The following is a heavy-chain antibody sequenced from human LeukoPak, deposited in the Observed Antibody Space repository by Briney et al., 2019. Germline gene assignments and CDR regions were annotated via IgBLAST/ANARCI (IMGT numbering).Heavy chain of an antibody. CDR1: GFTFSSYS. Sequence: GGSLRLSCAASGFTFSSYSMNWVRQAPGKGLEWVSSISSSSSYIYYADSVKGRFTISRDNAKNSLYLQMNSLRAEDTAVYYCAKGPYFGSGSYPSHFDYWGQGTLVTVSS. CDR3: AKGPYFGSGSYPSHFDY. D-gene: IGHD3-10*01. V-gene: IGHV3-21*01. CDR2: ISSSSSYI. J-gene: IGHJ4*02.